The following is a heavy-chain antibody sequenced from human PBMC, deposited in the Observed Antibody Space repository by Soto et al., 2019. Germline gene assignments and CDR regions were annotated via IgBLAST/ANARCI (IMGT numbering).Heavy chain of an antibody. CDR1: GFTFSSYG. Sequence: GGSLRLSCAASGFTFSSYGMHWVRQAPGKGLEWVAVISYDGSNKYYADSVKGRFTISRDNSKNTLYLQMNSLRAEDTAVYYCAKDVTSPPVAIYDSYGMDVWGQGTTVTVS. J-gene: IGHJ6*02. CDR2: ISYDGSNK. V-gene: IGHV3-30*18. CDR3: AKDVTSPPVAIYDSYGMDV. D-gene: IGHD3-3*01.